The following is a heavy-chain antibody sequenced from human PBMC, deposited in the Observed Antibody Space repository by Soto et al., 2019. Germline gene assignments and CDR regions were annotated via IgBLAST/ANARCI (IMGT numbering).Heavy chain of an antibody. CDR3: TRAPWFDP. V-gene: IGHV1-8*01. CDR2: MNPNTGNT. J-gene: IGHJ5*02. CDR1: GYNFISYD. Sequence: GASVKVSCKASGYNFISYDINWVRQAPGQGLEWVGWMNPNTGNTAYSQTFQGRVTMARNTSITTAYMELNSLRSNDAAMYYCTRAPWFDPWGQGTLVNVSS.